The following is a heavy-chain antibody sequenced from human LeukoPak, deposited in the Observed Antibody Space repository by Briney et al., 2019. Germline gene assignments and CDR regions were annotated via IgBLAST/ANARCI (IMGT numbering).Heavy chain of an antibody. Sequence: GGSLRLSCVASGFTFSIYTMSWVRQAPGKGLEWVSSITSSSSSIYSADSAKGRLTISRDNAENSLYLEMNSLRDEDTAVYYCARDLAWGAYWGQGTLVTVSS. J-gene: IGHJ4*02. CDR2: ITSSSSSI. V-gene: IGHV3-21*01. CDR3: ARDLAWGAY. CDR1: GFTFSIYT. D-gene: IGHD4/OR15-4a*01.